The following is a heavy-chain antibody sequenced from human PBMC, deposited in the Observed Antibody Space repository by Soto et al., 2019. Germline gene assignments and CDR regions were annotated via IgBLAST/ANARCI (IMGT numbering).Heavy chain of an antibody. CDR2: VNPNSGDT. V-gene: IGHV1-8*01. Sequence: ASVKVSCKASGYTFTSYDMNWVRQAPGQGLEWMGWVNPNSGDTGYAQKFQGRVTMTMTTSINTAYMELSNLKSEDTAVYYCARARTTLSTNDYWGQGTLVTVSS. CDR3: ARARTTLSTNDY. J-gene: IGHJ4*02. CDR1: GYTFTSYD. D-gene: IGHD2-2*01.